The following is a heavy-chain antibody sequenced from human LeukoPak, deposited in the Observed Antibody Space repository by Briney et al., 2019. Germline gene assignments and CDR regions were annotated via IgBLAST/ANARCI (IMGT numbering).Heavy chain of an antibody. CDR1: GFTFSNFA. CDR3: AKDHDSSGYYYAYYFQH. J-gene: IGHJ1*01. D-gene: IGHD3-22*01. Sequence: GGSLRLSCAASGFTFSNFAMSWVRQAPGKGLEWVSAISGSGGSTYYADSVKGRFTISRDNSKNTLYLQMNSLRADDTAVYYCAKDHDSSGYYYAYYFQHWGQGTLVTVSS. V-gene: IGHV3-23*01. CDR2: ISGSGGST.